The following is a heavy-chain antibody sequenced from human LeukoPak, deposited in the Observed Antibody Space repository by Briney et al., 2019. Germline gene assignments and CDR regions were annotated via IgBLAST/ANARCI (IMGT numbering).Heavy chain of an antibody. CDR1: GGSISSSSYY. V-gene: IGHV4-39*01. J-gene: IGHJ4*02. Sequence: PSETLSLTCTVSGGSISSSSYYWGWIRQPPGKGLEWIGSIYYSGSTYYNPSLKSRVTISVDTSKNQFSLKLSPVTAADTAVYYCATGGELAEDYYFDYWGQGTLVTVSS. CDR3: ATGGELAEDYYFDY. CDR2: IYYSGST. D-gene: IGHD1-26*01.